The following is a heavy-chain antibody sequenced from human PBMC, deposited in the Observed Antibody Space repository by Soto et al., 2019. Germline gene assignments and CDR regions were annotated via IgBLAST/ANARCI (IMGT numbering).Heavy chain of an antibody. J-gene: IGHJ4*02. Sequence: EVQLLESGGGLVQPGGSLRLSCAASGFIFSSYAMSWVRQAPGKGLEWGSTISGSGAATYDADSVRGRFTASRDNSKNTLYLQMNSLRAEDTAVYYCAKGSGSTSTLFDYWGQGSLVTVSS. D-gene: IGHD2-2*01. V-gene: IGHV3-23*01. CDR3: AKGSGSTSTLFDY. CDR2: ISGSGAAT. CDR1: GFIFSSYA.